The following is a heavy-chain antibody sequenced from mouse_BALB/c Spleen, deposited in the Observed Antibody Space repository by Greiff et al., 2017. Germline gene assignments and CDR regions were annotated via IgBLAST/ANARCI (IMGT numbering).Heavy chain of an antibody. CDR1: GFTFSSFG. J-gene: IGHJ4*01. CDR2: ISSGSSTI. Sequence: EVNVVESGGGLVQPGGSRKLSCAASGFTFSSFGMHWVRQAPEKGLEWVAYISSGSSTIYYADTVKGRFSISRDNPKNTLFLQMTSLRSEDTAMYYCARDMRGNYGRAMDYWGQGTSVTVSS. D-gene: IGHD2-1*01. V-gene: IGHV5-17*02. CDR3: ARDMRGNYGRAMDY.